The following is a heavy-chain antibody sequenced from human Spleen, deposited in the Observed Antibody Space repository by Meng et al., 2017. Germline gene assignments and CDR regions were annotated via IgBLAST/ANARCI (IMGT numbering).Heavy chain of an antibody. CDR2: IYPGDSDT. CDR1: GYSFTDYW. J-gene: IGHJ5*02. V-gene: IGHV5-51*01. Sequence: GESLKISCKASGYSFTDYWIGWVRQMPGKGLEWMGIIYPGDSDTRYSPSFQGQVTISADKSIVTAYLQWSSLKASDTAIYYCARLGLGSSWYWFDPWGQGTLVTVSS. CDR3: ARLGLGSSWYWFDP. D-gene: IGHD6-13*01.